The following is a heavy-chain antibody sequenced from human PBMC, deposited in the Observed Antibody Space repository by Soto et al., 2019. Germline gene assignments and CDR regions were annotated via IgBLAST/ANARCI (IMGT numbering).Heavy chain of an antibody. J-gene: IGHJ4*02. V-gene: IGHV1-8*01. CDR1: GYTFTSYD. D-gene: IGHD5-12*01. Sequence: ASVKVSCKASGYTFTSYDINWVRQAAGQGLEWMGWMNPNSGNTGYAQKFQGRVTMTRNTSISTAYMELSSLRSEDTALYYCARVGGKWLRFRGLDYWGQGTLVTVSS. CDR3: ARVGGKWLRFRGLDY. CDR2: MNPNSGNT.